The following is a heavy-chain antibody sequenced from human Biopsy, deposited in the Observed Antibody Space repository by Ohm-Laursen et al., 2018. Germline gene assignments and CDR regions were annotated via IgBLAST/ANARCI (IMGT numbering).Heavy chain of an antibody. CDR1: GYTFPSYG. Sequence: SVKVSCKASGYTFPSYGISWVRQAPGQGLEWMGWISAYNGNRNYAQKFQGRVTMTTDTSTSTAYMELRSLRSGDTAVYFCAREEDNSGYDYYGMDVWGQGTTVTVSS. CDR3: AREEDNSGYDYYGMDV. V-gene: IGHV1-18*01. D-gene: IGHD3-22*01. CDR2: ISAYNGNR. J-gene: IGHJ6*02.